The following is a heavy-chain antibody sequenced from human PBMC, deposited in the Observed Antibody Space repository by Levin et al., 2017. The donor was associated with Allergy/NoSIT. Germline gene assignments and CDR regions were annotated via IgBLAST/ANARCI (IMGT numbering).Heavy chain of an antibody. CDR3: AKDKEVEDEGGAYYYYYYMDV. CDR2: ISGSGGST. V-gene: IGHV3-23*01. Sequence: PGESLKISCAASGFTFSSYAMSWVRQAPGKGLEWVSAISGSGGSTYYADSVKGRFTISRDNSKNTLYLQMNSLRAEDTAVYYCAKDKEVEDEGGAYYYYYYMDVWGKGTTVTVSS. D-gene: IGHD2-15*01. CDR1: GFTFSSYA. J-gene: IGHJ6*03.